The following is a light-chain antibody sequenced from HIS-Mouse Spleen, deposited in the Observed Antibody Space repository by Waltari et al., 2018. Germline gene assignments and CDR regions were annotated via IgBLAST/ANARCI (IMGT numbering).Light chain of an antibody. Sequence: EIVMTQSPATLSVSPGERATLSCRASQSVSSNLAWYQQKPGQAPGLLISGASTRATGIPARFSGSGSGTEFTLTISSMQSEDFAVYYCQQYNNWPWTFGQGTKVEIK. V-gene: IGKV3-15*01. CDR1: QSVSSN. J-gene: IGKJ1*01. CDR2: GAS. CDR3: QQYNNWPWT.